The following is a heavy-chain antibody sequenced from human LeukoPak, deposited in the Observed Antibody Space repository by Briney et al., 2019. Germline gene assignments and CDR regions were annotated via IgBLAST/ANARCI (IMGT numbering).Heavy chain of an antibody. V-gene: IGHV1-2*02. CDR1: VYTFTNFY. CDR3: ATRPINCIITNCYVDY. Sequence: GAAVKVSCKASVYTFTNFYIHWVRQAPGQGLEWMGWMNPNSGDTSYAREFQDRVTMTRDTSLSTAYMELSRLRSDDTAVYFCATRPINCIITNCYVDYWGQGTLVTVSS. J-gene: IGHJ4*02. D-gene: IGHD2-2*01. CDR2: MNPNSGDT.